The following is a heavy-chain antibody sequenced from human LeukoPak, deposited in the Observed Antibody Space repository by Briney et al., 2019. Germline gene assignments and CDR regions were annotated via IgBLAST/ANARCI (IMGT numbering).Heavy chain of an antibody. D-gene: IGHD1-26*01. V-gene: IGHV4-4*02. CDR1: GGSISSSNW. Sequence: PSGTLSLTCAVSGGSISSSNWWSWVRQPPGKGLEWIGEIYHSGSTNYNPSLKSRVTISVDKSKNQFSLKLSSVTAADTAVYYCASARAGLHVGATYDYWGQGTLVTVSS. CDR3: ASARAGLHVGATYDY. J-gene: IGHJ4*02. CDR2: IYHSGST.